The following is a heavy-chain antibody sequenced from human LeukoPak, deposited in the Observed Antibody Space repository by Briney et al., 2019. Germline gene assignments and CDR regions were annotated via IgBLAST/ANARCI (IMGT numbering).Heavy chain of an antibody. CDR3: ARGATGTTLGRFDP. J-gene: IGHJ5*02. CDR1: GGSISSYY. V-gene: IGHV4-59*01. D-gene: IGHD1-1*01. CDR2: IYYSGST. Sequence: PSETLSLTCTVSGGSISSYYWSWIRQPPGKGLEWIGYIYYSGSTNYNPSLKSRVTISVDTSKNQFSLKLSSVTAADTAVYYCARGATGTTLGRFDPWGQGTLVTVSS.